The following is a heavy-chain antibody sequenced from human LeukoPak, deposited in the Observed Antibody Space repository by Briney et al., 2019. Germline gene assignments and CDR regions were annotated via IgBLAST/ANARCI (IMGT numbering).Heavy chain of an antibody. D-gene: IGHD3-10*01. J-gene: IGHJ6*02. V-gene: IGHV3-30*04. Sequence: GRSLRLSCAASGFTFSSYAMHWVRQAPGKGLEWVAVIAYDGSNKYYADSVKGRFTISRDNAKNSLYLQMNSLRAEDTALYYCAKDSGGPGSYHYYGMDVWGQGTTVTVSS. CDR2: IAYDGSNK. CDR1: GFTFSSYA. CDR3: AKDSGGPGSYHYYGMDV.